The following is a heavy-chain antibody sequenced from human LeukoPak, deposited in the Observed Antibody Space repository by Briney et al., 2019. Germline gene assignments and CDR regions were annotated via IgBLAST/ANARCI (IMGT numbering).Heavy chain of an antibody. CDR3: ARDRRSGGWFDP. CDR2: IYTSGSP. V-gene: IGHV4-61*02. J-gene: IGHJ5*02. CDR1: GGSISSGSYY. Sequence: SETLSLTCTVSGGSISSGSYYWSWIRQPAGKGLEWIGRIYTSGSPNYNPSLNSRVTISVDTSKNQFSLKLSSVTAADTAVYYCARDRRSGGWFDPWGQGTLVTVSS.